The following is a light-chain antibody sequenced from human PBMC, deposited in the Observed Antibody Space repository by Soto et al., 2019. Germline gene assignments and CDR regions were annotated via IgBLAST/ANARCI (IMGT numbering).Light chain of an antibody. CDR2: LEGSGSY. Sequence: QPVLTQSSSASASLGSSVKLTCTLSSGHSSYIIAWHQQQPGKAPRYLMKLEGSGSYNKGSGVPDRFSGSSSGADRYLTISNLRLEEEANYYCETWDGNPRVFGGGTKLTVL. J-gene: IGLJ3*02. CDR3: ETWDGNPRV. V-gene: IGLV4-60*02. CDR1: SGHSSYI.